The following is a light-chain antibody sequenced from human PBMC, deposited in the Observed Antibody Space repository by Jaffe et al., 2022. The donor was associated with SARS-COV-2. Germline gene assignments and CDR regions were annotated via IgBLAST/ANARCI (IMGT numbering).Light chain of an antibody. Sequence: EIVLTQSPGTLSLSPGESATLSCRASQSVSSSYLAWYQQKPGQAPRLLIYGASSRATGIPDRFRGSGSGTDFTLTISRLEPEDFEVYYCQQYDSSYTFGQGTKLEIK. V-gene: IGKV3-20*01. CDR1: QSVSSSY. CDR3: QQYDSSYT. CDR2: GAS. J-gene: IGKJ2*01.